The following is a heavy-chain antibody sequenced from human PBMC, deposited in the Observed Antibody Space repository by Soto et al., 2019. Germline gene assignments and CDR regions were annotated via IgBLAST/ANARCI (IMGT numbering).Heavy chain of an antibody. J-gene: IGHJ6*02. CDR1: GFTFSSYA. CDR2: ISYDGSNK. CDR3: ARDRAMYYDFWSGQGYYYGMDV. D-gene: IGHD3-3*01. V-gene: IGHV3-30-3*01. Sequence: PGGSLRLSCAASGFTFSSYAMHWVRQAPGKGLEWVAVISYDGSNKYYADSVKGRFTISRDNSKNTLYLQMNSLRAEDTAVYYCARDRAMYYDFWSGQGYYYGMDVWGQGTAVTVSS.